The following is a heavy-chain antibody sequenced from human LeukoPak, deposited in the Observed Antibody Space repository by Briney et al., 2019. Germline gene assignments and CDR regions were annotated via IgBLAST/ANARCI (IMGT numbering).Heavy chain of an antibody. Sequence: SVKVSCKASGGTFSSYAISWVRQAPGQGLEWMGGIIPIFGTANYAQKFQGRDTITADESTSTAYMELSSLRSEDTAVYYCARVRYSNYQYYFDYWGQGTLVTVSS. CDR1: GGTFSSYA. J-gene: IGHJ4*02. CDR2: IIPIFGTA. D-gene: IGHD4-11*01. CDR3: ARVRYSNYQYYFDY. V-gene: IGHV1-69*01.